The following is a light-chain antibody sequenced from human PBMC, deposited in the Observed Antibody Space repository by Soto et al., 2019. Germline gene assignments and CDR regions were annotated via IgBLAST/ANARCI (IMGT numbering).Light chain of an antibody. CDR1: SSDIGGYNY. CDR3: SSYTSSNTLV. J-gene: IGLJ1*01. Sequence: QSALTQPASVSGSPGQSITISCTGGSSDIGGYNYVSWFQQHPGKAPKLMIYEVTNRPSGVSNRFSGSKSGSTASPTISGLQAEDEADYYCSSYTSSNTLVFGTGTKLTVL. CDR2: EVT. V-gene: IGLV2-14*01.